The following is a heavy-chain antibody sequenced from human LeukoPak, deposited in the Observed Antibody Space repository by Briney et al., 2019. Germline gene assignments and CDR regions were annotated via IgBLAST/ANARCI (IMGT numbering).Heavy chain of an antibody. D-gene: IGHD5-12*01. CDR1: GXSISSYF. CDR3: ARDRWLGY. Sequence: PSETLSLTCTVSGXSISSYFGSWVRQPPGKGLEWIGYIYYSGSTDYNPSLKSRVTISVDTSKNQFSLKLASVTTADTAVYYCARDRWLGYWGQGTLVTVSS. V-gene: IGHV4-59*01. J-gene: IGHJ4*02. CDR2: IYYSGST.